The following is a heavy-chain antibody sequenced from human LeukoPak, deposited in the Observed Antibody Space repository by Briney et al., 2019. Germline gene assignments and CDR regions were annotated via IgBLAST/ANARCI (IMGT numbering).Heavy chain of an antibody. V-gene: IGHV3-21*01. J-gene: IGHJ3*02. CDR1: GFSFSSYT. D-gene: IGHD4-17*01. Sequence: GGSLRVSCAASGFSFSSYTMNWVRQAPGKGLEWVSSISSGTSYIYYADSVKGRFTISRDNAKNSLYLQMNSLRAEDTAVYYCVREQYGDDDAFDIWGQGTMVTVSS. CDR3: VREQYGDDDAFDI. CDR2: ISSGTSYI.